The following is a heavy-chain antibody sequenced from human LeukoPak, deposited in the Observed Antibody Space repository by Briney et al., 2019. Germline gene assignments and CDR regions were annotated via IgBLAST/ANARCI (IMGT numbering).Heavy chain of an antibody. CDR3: ARDMVGLQLRWFDP. Sequence: SETLSLTCSVSGGSISSSSYYWSWIRQPPGKGLEWIGEINHSGSTNYNPSLKSRVTISVDTSKNQFSLKLSSVTAADTAVYYCARDMVGLQLRWFDPWGQGTLVTVSS. CDR2: INHSGST. CDR1: GGSISSSSYY. D-gene: IGHD5-24*01. V-gene: IGHV4-39*07. J-gene: IGHJ5*02.